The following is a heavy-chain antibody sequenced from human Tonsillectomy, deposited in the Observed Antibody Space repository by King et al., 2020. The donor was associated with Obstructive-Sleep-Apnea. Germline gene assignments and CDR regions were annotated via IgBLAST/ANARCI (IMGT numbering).Heavy chain of an antibody. J-gene: IGHJ6*02. CDR2: ISSSSSYI. CDR3: AGVGTADSTLYYYYYGMDV. D-gene: IGHD1/OR15-1a*01. V-gene: IGHV3-21*01. CDR1: GFTFSSFS. Sequence: VQLVESGGGLVKPGGSLRLSCAASGFTFSSFSMNWVRQAPGKGLEWVSFISSSSSYIYYADSVKGRFTISRDNARNSLYLQMNNLRAEDRAVYYCAGVGTADSTLYYYYYGMDVWGQGTTVTVSS.